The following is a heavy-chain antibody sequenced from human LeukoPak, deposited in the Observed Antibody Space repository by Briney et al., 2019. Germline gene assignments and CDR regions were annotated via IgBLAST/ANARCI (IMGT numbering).Heavy chain of an antibody. J-gene: IGHJ4*02. D-gene: IGHD4-17*01. Sequence: GGSLRLSCAASGFTFGNYAMSWVRQAPGKGLEWVSGISGSGGTTYHADSVKGRFTISRDNPENTLYLQMNSLRAEDTAVYYCAKAASYGDYFDYWGQGTLVTVSS. CDR2: ISGSGGTT. CDR3: AKAASYGDYFDY. V-gene: IGHV3-23*01. CDR1: GFTFGNYA.